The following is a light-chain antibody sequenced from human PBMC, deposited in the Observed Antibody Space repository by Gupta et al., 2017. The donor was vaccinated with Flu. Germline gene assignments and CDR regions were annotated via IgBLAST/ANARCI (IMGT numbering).Light chain of an antibody. CDR1: KIFGHSDGKNY. J-gene: IGKJ2*01. CDR3: KQGKSWPYA. Sequence: VPLGKPTSICYRSNKIFGHSDGKNYLTWFQQRPGQSPRRLIYKGSNRDSGVPDRFSGSGSGTDFTLKISSVEAEDVGVYYCKQGKSWPYAFGEGTKMEI. V-gene: IGKV2-30*02. CDR2: KGS.